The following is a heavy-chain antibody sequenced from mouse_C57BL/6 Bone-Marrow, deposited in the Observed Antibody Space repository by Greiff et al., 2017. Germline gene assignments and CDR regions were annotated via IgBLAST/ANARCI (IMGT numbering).Heavy chain of an antibody. J-gene: IGHJ1*03. Sequence: EVQVVESGGGLVKPGGSLKLSCAASGFTFSSYAMSWVRQTPEKRLEWVATISDGGSYTYYPDNVKGRFTISRDNAKNNLYLQMSHLKSEDTAMYYCARDSSIYYGYDGYFDVWGTGTTVTVSS. D-gene: IGHD2-2*01. CDR1: GFTFSSYA. CDR3: ARDSSIYYGYDGYFDV. CDR2: ISDGGSYT. V-gene: IGHV5-4*01.